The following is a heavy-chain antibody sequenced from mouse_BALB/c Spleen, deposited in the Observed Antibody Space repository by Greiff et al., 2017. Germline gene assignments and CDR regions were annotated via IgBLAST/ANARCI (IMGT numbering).Heavy chain of an antibody. Sequence: VQLQQSGAELVKPGASVKLSCTASGFNIKDTYMHWVKQRPEQGLEWIGRIDPANGNTKYDPKFQGKATITADTSSNTAYLQLSSLTSEDTAVYYCASPNLGGSWFADWGQGNLVTASA. CDR2: IDPANGNT. CDR3: ASPNLGGSWFAD. J-gene: IGHJ3*01. CDR1: GFNIKDTY. D-gene: IGHD2-14*01. V-gene: IGHV14-3*02.